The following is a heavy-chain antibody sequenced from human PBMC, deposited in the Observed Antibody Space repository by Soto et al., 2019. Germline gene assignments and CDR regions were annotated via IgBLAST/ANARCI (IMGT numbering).Heavy chain of an antibody. Sequence: ASVKVSCKASGYTFNTYGISWVRQAPGQGLEWMEWISAYNGNTNYAQKFQGRVTMTTDTSTSTAYMELRSLRSDDTAVYYCARSSSSWYGLVDYWGQGTLVTVSS. J-gene: IGHJ4*02. CDR1: GYTFNTYG. V-gene: IGHV1-18*01. CDR2: ISAYNGNT. CDR3: ARSSSSWYGLVDY. D-gene: IGHD6-13*01.